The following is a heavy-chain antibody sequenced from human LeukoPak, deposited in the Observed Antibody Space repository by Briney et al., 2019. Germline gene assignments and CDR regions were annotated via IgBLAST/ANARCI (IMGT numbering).Heavy chain of an antibody. Sequence: SETLSLTCAVSGASISSSNWWYWVRQSPGKGLEWIGEVYHTGATNYNPALSSRVTMSIDTSKNQFSLNLRSVTAADTAAYYCARSPRIAVAGASAFDIWGQGKMVTVSS. V-gene: IGHV4-4*02. J-gene: IGHJ3*02. CDR1: GASISSSNW. D-gene: IGHD6-19*01. CDR3: ARSPRIAVAGASAFDI. CDR2: VYHTGAT.